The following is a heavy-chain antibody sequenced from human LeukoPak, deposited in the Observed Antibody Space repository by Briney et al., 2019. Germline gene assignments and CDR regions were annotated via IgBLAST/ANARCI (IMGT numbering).Heavy chain of an antibody. V-gene: IGHV3-48*01. Sequence: PGESLRLSCAASGFTFSSYSMNWVRQAPGKGLEWVSYISSSSSTIYYADSVKGRFTISRDNAKNSLYLQMNSLRAEDTAVYYCARVKDYDFWSGDYWGQGTLVTVSS. D-gene: IGHD3-3*01. J-gene: IGHJ4*02. CDR3: ARVKDYDFWSGDY. CDR1: GFTFSSYS. CDR2: ISSSSSTI.